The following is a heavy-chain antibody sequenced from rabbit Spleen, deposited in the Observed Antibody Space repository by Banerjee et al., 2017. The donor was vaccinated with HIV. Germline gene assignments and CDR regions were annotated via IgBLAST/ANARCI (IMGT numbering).Heavy chain of an antibody. CDR1: GFSFSSNW. Sequence: LEESGGGLVKPGGTLTLTCTVSGFSFSSNWICWVRQAPGKGLEWIACIDTSDGDTDYANWPKGRFTISRTSSTTVTLQMTSLTAADTATYFCARVLGTVGTGYYTDFWGQGTLVTVS. V-gene: IGHV1S45*01. D-gene: IGHD1-1*01. CDR3: ARVLGTVGTGYYTDF. CDR2: IDTSDGDT. J-gene: IGHJ3*01.